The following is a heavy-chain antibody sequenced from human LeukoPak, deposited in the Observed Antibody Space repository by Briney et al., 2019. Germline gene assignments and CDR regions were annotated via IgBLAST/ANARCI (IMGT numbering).Heavy chain of an antibody. CDR3: ARAAYCSGGSCHFDY. CDR2: INPSGGST. J-gene: IGHJ4*02. V-gene: IGHV1-46*01. D-gene: IGHD2-15*01. Sequence: ASVTVSCKASGYTFTSYHMHWVRQAPGQGLEWMGIINPSGGSTSYAQKFQGRVTMTRDMSTSTVYMELSSLRSEDTAVYYCARAAYCSGGSCHFDYWGQGTLVTVSS. CDR1: GYTFTSYH.